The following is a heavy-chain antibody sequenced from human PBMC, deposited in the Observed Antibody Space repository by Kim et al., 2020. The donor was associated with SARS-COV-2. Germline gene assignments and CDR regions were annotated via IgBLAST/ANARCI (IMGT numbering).Heavy chain of an antibody. J-gene: IGHJ4*02. D-gene: IGHD5-12*01. V-gene: IGHV1-2*02. Sequence: SGGTNDAQKFQGRVTMTRDTSISTAYMELSRLRSDDTAVYYCARVAMATPWGQGTLVTVSS. CDR2: SGGT. CDR3: ARVAMATP.